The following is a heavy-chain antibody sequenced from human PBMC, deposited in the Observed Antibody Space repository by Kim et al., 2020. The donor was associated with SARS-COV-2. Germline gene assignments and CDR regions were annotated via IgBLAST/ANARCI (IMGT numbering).Heavy chain of an antibody. CDR3: ARSCGSAGDP. D-gene: IGHD3-10*01. Sequence: STSYAQKFQGRVTMTRDTSTSTVYMELSSLRSEDTAVYYCARSCGSAGDPWGQGTLVTVSS. J-gene: IGHJ5*02. CDR2: ST. V-gene: IGHV1-46*01.